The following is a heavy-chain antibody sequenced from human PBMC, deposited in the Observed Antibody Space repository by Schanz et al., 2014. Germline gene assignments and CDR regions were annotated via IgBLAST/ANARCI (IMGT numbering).Heavy chain of an antibody. CDR1: GFAFRSYA. CDR3: AREDCSATSCYFRY. D-gene: IGHD2-15*01. CDR2: ISHDGNNK. J-gene: IGHJ4*02. Sequence: QVQLVESGGGVVQPGRSLRLSCAASGFAFRSYAMHWVRQAPGKGLEWAALISHDGNNKHYVDSVEGRFTISRDNSNNTVYLQMNTLRAEDTAVYYCAREDCSATSCYFRYWGQGTLVTVSS. V-gene: IGHV3-30-3*01.